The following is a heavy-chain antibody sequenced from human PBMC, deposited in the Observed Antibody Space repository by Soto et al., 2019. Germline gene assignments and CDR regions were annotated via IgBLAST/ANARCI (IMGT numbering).Heavy chain of an antibody. J-gene: IGHJ2*01. D-gene: IGHD2-8*01. CDR3: ATSHVRMVIWPSWFFDL. V-gene: IGHV3-9*01. Sequence: ELQLVQSGGALVQPGQSLRLSCTASGFSFDDYSMHWVRQVPGKGLECVAGISSNSYTIRYADSVQGRFTIYRDSAKCSLSLQMHSLKPDDKALYFCATSHVRMVIWPSWFFDLWGRVHLLTLS. CDR1: GFSFDDYS. CDR2: ISSNSYTI.